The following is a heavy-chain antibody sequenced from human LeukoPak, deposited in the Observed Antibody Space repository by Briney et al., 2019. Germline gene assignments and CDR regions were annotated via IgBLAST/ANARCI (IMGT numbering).Heavy chain of an antibody. J-gene: IGHJ4*02. CDR2: ISYDGSNK. CDR3: ANANGDSRGYEAGY. D-gene: IGHD3-22*01. CDR1: GFTFSSYG. Sequence: PGGSLRLSCAASGFTFSSYGMHWVRQAPGKGLEWVAVISYDGSNKYYADSVKGRFTISRDNSKNTLYLQMNSLRAEDTAVYYCANANGDSRGYEAGYWGQGTLVTVSS. V-gene: IGHV3-30*18.